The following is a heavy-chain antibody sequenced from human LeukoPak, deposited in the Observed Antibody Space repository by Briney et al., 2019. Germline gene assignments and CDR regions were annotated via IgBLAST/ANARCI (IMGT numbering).Heavy chain of an antibody. D-gene: IGHD2-2*01. CDR1: GYTFTGYY. V-gene: IGHV1-2*02. CDR3: ARDGKRVVPAANLYDY. CDR2: INPNSGGT. Sequence: ASVKVSCKASGYTFTGYYMHWVRQAPGQGLEWMGCINPNSGGTNYAQKFQGRVTMTRDTSISTAYMELSRLRSDDTAVYYCARDGKRVVPAANLYDYWGQGTLVTVSS. J-gene: IGHJ4*02.